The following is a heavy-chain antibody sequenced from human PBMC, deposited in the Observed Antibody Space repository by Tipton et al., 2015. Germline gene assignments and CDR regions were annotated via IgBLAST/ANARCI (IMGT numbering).Heavy chain of an antibody. CDR2: ISYTDNV. CDR3: ASSHYPFWSGYYGSFDC. Sequence: GLVKPSEILSLTCNVSGGSVTSGNYYWSWIRQPPGKGLEWIGYISYTDNVHYNPSLESRVTISVDTSKNQFSLTLNSVTAADTAVYYCASSHYPFWSGYYGSFDCWGQGSLATVSS. CDR1: GGSVTSGNYY. V-gene: IGHV4-61*01. D-gene: IGHD3-3*01. J-gene: IGHJ4*02.